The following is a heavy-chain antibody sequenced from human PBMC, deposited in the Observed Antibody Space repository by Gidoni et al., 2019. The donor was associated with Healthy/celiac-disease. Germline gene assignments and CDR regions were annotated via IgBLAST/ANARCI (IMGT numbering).Heavy chain of an antibody. V-gene: IGHV3-15*01. J-gene: IGHJ6*03. CDR2: IKSKTDGGTT. CDR1: GFTFSNAW. CDR3: TTDYSGYDSSYYYYYMDV. Sequence: EVQLVESGGGLVKPGGSLRLSCAASGFTFSNAWMSWVRQAPGKGLEWVGRIKSKTDGGTTDYAAPVKGRFTISRDDSKNTLYLQMNSLKTEDTAVYYCTTDYSGYDSSYYYYYMDVWGKGTTVTVSS. D-gene: IGHD5-12*01.